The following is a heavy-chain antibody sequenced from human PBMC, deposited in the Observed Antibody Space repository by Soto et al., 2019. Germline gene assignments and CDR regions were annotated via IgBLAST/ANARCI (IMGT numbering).Heavy chain of an antibody. D-gene: IGHD3-16*01. CDR3: AKGGYYSLFDI. V-gene: IGHV3-23*01. J-gene: IGHJ3*02. CDR2: ISGSGGRT. CDR1: GFPFSSYA. Sequence: AGSLRLSCVASGFPFSSYAMSWVRQTPGKGLEWVSGISGSGGRTYYADSVKGRFTISRDNSNNTLSLQMHILRVEDTAVYFWAKGGYYSLFDIWGQGTVVTVSS.